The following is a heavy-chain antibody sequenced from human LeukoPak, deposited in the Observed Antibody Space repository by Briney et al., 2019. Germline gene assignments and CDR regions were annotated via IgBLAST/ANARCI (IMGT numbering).Heavy chain of an antibody. CDR2: IYPYSGDT. CDR1: GYTXTDYY. J-gene: IGHJ3*02. V-gene: IGHV1-2*02. CDR3: ARDRSSGSSLDI. Sequence: ASVKVSCKASGYTXTDYYIHGVRQAPGQGLEWMEWIYPYSGDTNYAQNFQGRVTMTRDTSISTAYMELSSLKSDDTAVYYCARDRSSGSSLDIWGQGTMLTVSS. D-gene: IGHD6-6*01.